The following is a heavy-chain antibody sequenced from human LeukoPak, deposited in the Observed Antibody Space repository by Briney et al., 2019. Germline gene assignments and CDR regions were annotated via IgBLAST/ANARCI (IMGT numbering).Heavy chain of an antibody. CDR3: ARGRGVAVTGTIDY. Sequence: ASVKVSCKASGYTLTGYYMHWVRQAPGQGLEWMGWINPNSGGAKYAQKFQGRVTMTGDTATGTAYMELSWLTSDDTAVYYCARGRGVAVTGTIDYWGQGTLVTVSP. J-gene: IGHJ4*02. CDR2: INPNSGGA. D-gene: IGHD6-19*01. V-gene: IGHV1-2*02. CDR1: GYTLTGYY.